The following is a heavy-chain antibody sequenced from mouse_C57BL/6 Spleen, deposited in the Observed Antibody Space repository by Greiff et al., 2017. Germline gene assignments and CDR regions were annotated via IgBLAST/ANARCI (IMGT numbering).Heavy chain of an antibody. Sequence: EVQLQQSGAELVRPGASVKLSCTASGFNIKDDYMHWVKQRPEQGLEWIGWIDTENGDTEYASKLQGKATITADTSTNTAYLQLSSLTSEDTAVYYCTTKGYDDILYYAMDYWGQGTSVTVSS. J-gene: IGHJ4*01. CDR3: TTKGYDDILYYAMDY. D-gene: IGHD2-2*01. CDR2: IDTENGDT. V-gene: IGHV14-4*01. CDR1: GFNIKDDY.